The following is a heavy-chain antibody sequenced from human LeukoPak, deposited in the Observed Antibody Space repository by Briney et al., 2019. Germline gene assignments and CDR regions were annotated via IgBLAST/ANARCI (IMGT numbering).Heavy chain of an antibody. CDR1: GYTFTGSY. V-gene: IGHV1-2*02. CDR3: ARVPYSTSFDY. J-gene: IGHJ4*02. Sequence: GASVTVSCKPSGYTFTGSYIHWVRQAPGQGLEWMGWINPNSGDTNYAQKFQARVTITTFTSISTAYMELTSLRSDDTAIYYCARVPYSTSFDYWGLGTLVTVSS. CDR2: INPNSGDT. D-gene: IGHD6-13*01.